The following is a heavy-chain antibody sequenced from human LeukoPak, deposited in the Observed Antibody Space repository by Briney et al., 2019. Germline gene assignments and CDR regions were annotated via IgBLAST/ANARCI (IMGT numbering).Heavy chain of an antibody. D-gene: IGHD3-22*01. CDR3: ARGYYDSSGYPLFDY. Sequence: PGGSLRLSCAASGFTFSDHYMNWIRQAPGKGLEWVSYISSSGSTIYYADSVKGRLTISRDNAKNSLYLQMNSLRAEDTAVYYCARGYYDSSGYPLFDYWGQGTLVTVSS. CDR2: ISSSGSTI. J-gene: IGHJ4*02. CDR1: GFTFSDHY. V-gene: IGHV3-11*04.